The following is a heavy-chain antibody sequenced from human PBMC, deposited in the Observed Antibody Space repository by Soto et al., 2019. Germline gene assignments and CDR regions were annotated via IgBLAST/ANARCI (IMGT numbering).Heavy chain of an antibody. CDR3: AHSXVAIADCSGGTCPAFDY. CDR1: GFSLSTSGVG. Sequence: SGPTLVNPTQTLTLTCTFSGFSLSTSGVGVGWIRQPPGKALEWLALIYWNDDKRYSPSLKSRLTITKDTSKNQVVLIMTNMDPVDTATYYCAHSXVAIADCSGGTCPAFDYWGQGTQVTVSS. J-gene: IGHJ4*02. V-gene: IGHV2-5*01. D-gene: IGHD2-15*01. CDR2: IYWNDDK.